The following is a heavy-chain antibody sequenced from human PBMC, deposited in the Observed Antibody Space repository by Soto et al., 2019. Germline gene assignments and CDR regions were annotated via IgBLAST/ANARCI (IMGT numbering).Heavy chain of an antibody. V-gene: IGHV1-69*13. Sequence: SVKVSCKASGGTFSSYAISWVRQAPGQGLEWMGGIIPIFGTANYAQKFQGRVTITADESTSTAYMELSSLRSEDTAVYYCAGADGGLYYYYYYGMDVWSQGTTVTVSS. J-gene: IGHJ6*02. D-gene: IGHD3-16*01. CDR2: IIPIFGTA. CDR3: AGADGGLYYYYYYGMDV. CDR1: GGTFSSYA.